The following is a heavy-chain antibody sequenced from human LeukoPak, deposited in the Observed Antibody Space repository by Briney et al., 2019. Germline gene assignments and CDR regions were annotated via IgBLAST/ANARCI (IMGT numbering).Heavy chain of an antibody. Sequence: ASVTVSCKASGYTFTSYDINWVRQATGQGLEWMGWMNPNSGNTGYAQKFQGRVTMTRNTSISTAYMELSSLRSEDTAVYYCARQPYSSSWYLNWFDPWGQGTLVTVSS. J-gene: IGHJ5*02. CDR1: GYTFTSYD. V-gene: IGHV1-8*01. CDR3: ARQPYSSSWYLNWFDP. D-gene: IGHD6-13*01. CDR2: MNPNSGNT.